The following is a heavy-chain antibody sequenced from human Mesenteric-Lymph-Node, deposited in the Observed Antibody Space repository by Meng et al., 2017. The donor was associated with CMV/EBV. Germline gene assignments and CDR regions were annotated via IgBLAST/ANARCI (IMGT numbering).Heavy chain of an antibody. Sequence: GESLKISCAASGFTFNNYAMTWVRHAPGKGLEWVANIKADGSEKYYVGSVKGRFTISRDNAKNSLYLQMNSLRVEDTAVYYCVKDINSGFYFTYWGQGTLVTVS. J-gene: IGHJ4*02. CDR3: VKDINSGFYFTY. V-gene: IGHV3-7*01. D-gene: IGHD1-26*01. CDR1: GFTFNNYA. CDR2: IKADGSEK.